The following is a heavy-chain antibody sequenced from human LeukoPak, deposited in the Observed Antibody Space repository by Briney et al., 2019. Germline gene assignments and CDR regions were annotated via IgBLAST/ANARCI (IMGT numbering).Heavy chain of an antibody. D-gene: IGHD3-9*01. CDR1: GYTLTELS. Sequence: ASVKVSCKVSGYTLTELSMHWVRQAPGKGLEWMGGFDPEDSETIYAQKFQGRVTMTEDTSTDTAYMELSSLRSEDTAVYYCETDSAYDILTGYHRPFGYWGQGTLVTVSS. V-gene: IGHV1-24*01. CDR2: FDPEDSET. J-gene: IGHJ4*02. CDR3: ETDSAYDILTGYHRPFGY.